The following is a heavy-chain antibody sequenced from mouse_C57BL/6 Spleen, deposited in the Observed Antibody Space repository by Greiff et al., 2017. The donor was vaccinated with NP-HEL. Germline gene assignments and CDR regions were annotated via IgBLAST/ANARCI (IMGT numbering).Heavy chain of an antibody. V-gene: IGHV1-39*01. CDR1: GYSFTDYN. CDR2: INPNYGTT. Sequence: VQLQQSGPELVKPGASVKISCKASGYSFTDYNMNWVKQSNGKSLEWIGVINPNYGTTSYNQKFKGKATLTVDQSSSTAYMQLNRLTSENSAVYYCANYYYGSKDYAMDYWGQGTSVTVSS. D-gene: IGHD1-1*01. J-gene: IGHJ4*01. CDR3: ANYYYGSKDYAMDY.